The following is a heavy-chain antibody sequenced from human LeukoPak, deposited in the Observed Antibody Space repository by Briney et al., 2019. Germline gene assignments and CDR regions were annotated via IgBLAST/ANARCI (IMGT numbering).Heavy chain of an antibody. CDR2: IKQDGSEK. V-gene: IGHV3-7*01. CDR3: ARDMRYDSSGYYGDIDY. Sequence: GGSLRLSCAASGFTFNNYGMSWVRQVPGKGLEWVANIKQDGSEKYYVDSVKGRFTISRYNAKNSLYLQMNSLRAEDTAVYYCARDMRYDSSGYYGDIDYWGQGTLVTVSS. D-gene: IGHD3-22*01. J-gene: IGHJ4*02. CDR1: GFTFNNYG.